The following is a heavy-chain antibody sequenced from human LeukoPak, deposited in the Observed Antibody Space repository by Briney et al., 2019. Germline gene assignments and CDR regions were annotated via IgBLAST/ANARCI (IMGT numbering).Heavy chain of an antibody. J-gene: IGHJ4*02. CDR3: ARRELSLYFDY. Sequence: SETLSLTCTVSGGSISSYYWSWIRQPPGKGLEWIGYIYTSGSTNYNPSLKSRVTISVDTSKNQFSLKLGSVTAADTAVYYCARRELSLYFDYWGQGTLVTVSS. V-gene: IGHV4-4*09. CDR2: IYTSGST. CDR1: GGSISSYY. D-gene: IGHD2/OR15-2a*01.